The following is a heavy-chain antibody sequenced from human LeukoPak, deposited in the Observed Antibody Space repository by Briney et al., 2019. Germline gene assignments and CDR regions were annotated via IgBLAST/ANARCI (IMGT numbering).Heavy chain of an antibody. D-gene: IGHD6-13*01. CDR2: INHRGST. Sequence: PSETLSLTCAVYGGSFGGYYWSWIRQPPGKGLEWIGEINHRGSTNYNPSLKSRVTISVDTSKNQFSLKLSSVTAADTAVYYCARRRQQLVRRGYWFDPWGQGTLVTVSS. V-gene: IGHV4-34*01. CDR1: GGSFGGYY. CDR3: ARRRQQLVRRGYWFDP. J-gene: IGHJ5*02.